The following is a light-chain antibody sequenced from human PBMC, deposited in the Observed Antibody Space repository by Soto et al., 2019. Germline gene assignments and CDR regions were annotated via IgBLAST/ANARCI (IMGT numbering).Light chain of an antibody. CDR3: QQYTSSCT. CDR2: AAS. CDR1: QSFSGH. V-gene: IGKV3-20*01. J-gene: IGKJ1*01. Sequence: EILVTQSPDSLSLSPGERATLACRASQSFSGHLAWYQQKPGHAPRLLTYAASSRATGLADSFSGSASAKDFPLTTSRLPPDDSANYYCQQYTSSCTFGQGTTGDIK.